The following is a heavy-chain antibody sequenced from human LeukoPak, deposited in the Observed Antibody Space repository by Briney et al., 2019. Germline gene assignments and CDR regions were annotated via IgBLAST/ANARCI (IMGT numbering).Heavy chain of an antibody. D-gene: IGHD5-12*01. Sequence: PGGSLRLSCAASGSTFSSYGMHWVRQAPGKGLEWVAVIWYDGSNKYYADSVKGRFTISRDNSKNTLYLQMNSLRAEDTAVYYCARDGMATISYVVLWGQGTLVTVSS. V-gene: IGHV3-33*01. CDR2: IWYDGSNK. J-gene: IGHJ4*02. CDR1: GSTFSSYG. CDR3: ARDGMATISYVVL.